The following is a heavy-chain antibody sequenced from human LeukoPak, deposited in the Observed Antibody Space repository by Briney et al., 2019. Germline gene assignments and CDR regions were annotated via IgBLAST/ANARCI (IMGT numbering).Heavy chain of an antibody. CDR1: GYSFISYG. D-gene: IGHD1-26*01. CDR3: ARDSELSIVGAQGNWLDP. CDR2: ISAYNGDT. V-gene: IGHV1-18*01. J-gene: IGHJ5*02. Sequence: GASVKVSCKASGYSFISYGICWVRQAPGQGLEWMEWISAYNGDTNYAQKFQGRVTMTTDTSTSTAYMELRSLRSDDTALYYCARDSELSIVGAQGNWLDPWGQGTLVIVSS.